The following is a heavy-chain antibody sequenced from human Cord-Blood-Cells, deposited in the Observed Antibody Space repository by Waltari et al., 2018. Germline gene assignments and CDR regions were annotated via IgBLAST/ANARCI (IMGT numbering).Heavy chain of an antibody. CDR3: ASTNDAFDI. Sequence: EVQLVESGGGLVKPGGSLGLSWADSGFNFSTYGMSWVRQAPGKGLEWVANIKQDGSEKYYVDSVKGRFTISRDNAKNSLYLQMNSLRAEDTAVYYCASTNDAFDIWGQGTMVTVSS. CDR2: IKQDGSEK. D-gene: IGHD2-8*01. CDR1: GFNFSTYG. J-gene: IGHJ3*02. V-gene: IGHV3-7*01.